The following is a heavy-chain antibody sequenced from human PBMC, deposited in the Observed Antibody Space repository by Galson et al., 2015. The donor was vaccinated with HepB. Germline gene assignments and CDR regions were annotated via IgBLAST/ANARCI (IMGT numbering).Heavy chain of an antibody. V-gene: IGHV1-69*13. Sequence: SVKVSCKASGGTFSSYAISWVRQAPGQGLEWMGGIIPIFGTANYAQKFQGRVTITADESTSTAYMELSSLRSEDTAVYYCARDPRRSNKGYCTNGVCYTGYPYYYGMDVWGQGTTVTVSS. CDR2: IIPIFGTA. CDR3: ARDPRRSNKGYCTNGVCYTGYPYYYGMDV. CDR1: GGTFSSYA. J-gene: IGHJ6*02. D-gene: IGHD2-8*01.